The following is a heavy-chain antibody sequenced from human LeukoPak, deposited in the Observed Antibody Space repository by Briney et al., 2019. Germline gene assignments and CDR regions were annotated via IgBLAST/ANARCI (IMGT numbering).Heavy chain of an antibody. CDR3: ARDLGRWLPNEENFDY. D-gene: IGHD5-24*01. CDR2: IKSKTNGGTT. CDR1: GFTFSDTW. J-gene: IGHJ4*02. Sequence: GGSLRLSCAASGFTFSDTWMSWVRQAPGKGLEWVGRIKSKTNGGTTDYAAPVKGRFTISRDDPKNTLYLQINSLKTEDTAVYYCARDLGRWLPNEENFDYWGQGTLVTVSS. V-gene: IGHV3-15*01.